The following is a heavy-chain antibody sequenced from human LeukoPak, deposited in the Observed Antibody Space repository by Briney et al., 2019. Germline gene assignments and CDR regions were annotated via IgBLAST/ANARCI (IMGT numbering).Heavy chain of an antibody. D-gene: IGHD2-2*01. J-gene: IGHJ3*02. CDR2: INPNIEST. V-gene: IGHV1-2*02. CDR1: GYTFIDHY. CDR3: ARVLVPALNDAFDI. Sequence: ASVKVSCKASGYTFIDHYIHWVRQAPGQGLEWMGWINPNIESTNYAQKFKGRVTMTRDTSINTAHMELGSLRSDDTAVYYCARVLVPALNDAFDIWGQGTMVTVSS.